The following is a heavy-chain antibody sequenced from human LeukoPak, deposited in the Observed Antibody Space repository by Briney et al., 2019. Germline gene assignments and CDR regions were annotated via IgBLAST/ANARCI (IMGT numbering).Heavy chain of an antibody. Sequence: ASVNVSCKASGYTFTSNYIHWVRQAPGQGLEWMGMIYPRDGSTSYAQKFQGRVTVTRDTSTSTVHMELSGLRSEDTAVYYCARDQEGFDYWGQGTLVTVSS. J-gene: IGHJ4*02. V-gene: IGHV1-46*01. CDR2: IYPRDGST. CDR1: GYTFTSNY. CDR3: ARDQEGFDY.